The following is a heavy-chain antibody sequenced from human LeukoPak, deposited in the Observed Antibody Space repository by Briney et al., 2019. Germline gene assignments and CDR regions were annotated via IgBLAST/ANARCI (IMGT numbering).Heavy chain of an antibody. D-gene: IGHD3-22*01. J-gene: IGHJ4*02. CDR1: GFTFSSYA. CDR3: AKDLYYDSSASQNFDY. CDR2: IGGSAGST. Sequence: GGSLRLSCAASGFTFSSYAMSWVRQAPGKGLEWVSGIGGSAGSTHYADSVKGRFTISRDNSKNTLYLQMNSLRAEDTAVYYCAKDLYYDSSASQNFDYWGQGTLVTVSS. V-gene: IGHV3-23*01.